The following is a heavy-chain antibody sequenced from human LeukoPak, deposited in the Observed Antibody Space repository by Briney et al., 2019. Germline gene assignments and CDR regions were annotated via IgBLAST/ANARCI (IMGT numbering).Heavy chain of an antibody. CDR3: ARDRSITEKYSGSYFPDY. Sequence: ASVKVSCKTFGYTLTGYYLHWVRQAPGQGLEWMGWIDPNTGGTKYTQKFQGRVTMTRDTSFSTAYMELSRLTSDDTAVYYCARDRSITEKYSGSYFPDYWGQGTLVTVSS. CDR2: IDPNTGGT. J-gene: IGHJ4*02. V-gene: IGHV1-2*02. D-gene: IGHD1-26*01. CDR1: GYTLTGYY.